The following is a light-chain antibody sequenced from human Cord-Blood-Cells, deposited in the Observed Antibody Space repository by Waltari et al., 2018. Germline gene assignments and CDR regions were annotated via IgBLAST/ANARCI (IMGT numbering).Light chain of an antibody. CDR3: QQYYSYPRT. V-gene: IGKV1-8*01. CDR1: QGISSY. J-gene: IGKJ3*01. Sequence: AIRMTQSPSSFSASTGDRVTIPCRASQGISSYLAWYQQKPGKGPKLLIYAASTLQSGVPSRFSGSGSGTDFTLTISCLQSEDFATYYCQQYYSYPRTFGPGTKVDIK. CDR2: AAS.